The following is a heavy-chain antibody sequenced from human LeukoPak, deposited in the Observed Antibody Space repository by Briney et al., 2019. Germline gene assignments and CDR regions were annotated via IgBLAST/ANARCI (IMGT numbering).Heavy chain of an antibody. CDR1: GFTFSTYW. Sequence: PGGSLRLSCAASGFTFSTYWMHWVRQAPGKGLAWVSHINSDGGSTIYADSVKGRFTISRDNTKNTLYLQMNSLRVEDTAVYYCARVKREMPTMLFDYWGQGRLVTVSS. CDR3: ARVKREMPTMLFDY. V-gene: IGHV3-74*01. D-gene: IGHD5-24*01. CDR2: INSDGGST. J-gene: IGHJ4*02.